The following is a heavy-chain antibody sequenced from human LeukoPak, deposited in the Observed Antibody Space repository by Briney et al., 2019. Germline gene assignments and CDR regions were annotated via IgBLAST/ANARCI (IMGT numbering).Heavy chain of an antibody. V-gene: IGHV3-21*01. Sequence: PGGSLRLSCAASGFTFSSYSMNWVRQAPGKGLEWVSSISSSSSYIYYADSVKGRFTISRDNAKNSLYLQMNSLRAEDTAVYYCARDLPVVPAAIFDDAFDIWGQGTMVTVSS. J-gene: IGHJ3*02. CDR2: ISSSSSYI. CDR3: ARDLPVVPAAIFDDAFDI. CDR1: GFTFSSYS. D-gene: IGHD2-2*01.